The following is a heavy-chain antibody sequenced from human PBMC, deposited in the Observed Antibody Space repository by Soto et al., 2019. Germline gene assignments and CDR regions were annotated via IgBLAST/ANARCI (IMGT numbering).Heavy chain of an antibody. Sequence: SETLSLTCTVSGGSISSYYWSWIRQPPGKGLEWIGYIYYSWSTNYNPSHKSRVTISVDTSKNQFSLKLSSVTAADTAVYYCARKQGDLWSGYSYYYGMDVWGQGTTVTVSS. J-gene: IGHJ6*02. CDR2: IYYSWST. D-gene: IGHD3-3*01. CDR3: ARKQGDLWSGYSYYYGMDV. V-gene: IGHV4-59*01. CDR1: GGSISSYY.